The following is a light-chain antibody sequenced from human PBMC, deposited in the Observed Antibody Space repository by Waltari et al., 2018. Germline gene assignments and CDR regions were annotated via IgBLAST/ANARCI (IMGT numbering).Light chain of an antibody. CDR1: QTVRNN. V-gene: IGKV3-15*01. Sequence: DIVMTQSPDSLAVSPGERVTLSCRASQTVRNNLAWYQQKPGQAPRLLIYAASTRATGIPARFSGSGSGTEFTLTISSLQSEDFAVYYCQQYNNWPPLTFGGGTKVEIK. J-gene: IGKJ4*01. CDR2: AAS. CDR3: QQYNNWPPLT.